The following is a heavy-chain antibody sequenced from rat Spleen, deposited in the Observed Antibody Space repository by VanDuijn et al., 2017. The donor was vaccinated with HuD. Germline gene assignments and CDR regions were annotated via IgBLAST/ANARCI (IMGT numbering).Heavy chain of an antibody. V-gene: IGHV5-58*01. Sequence: EVQLVETGGGLVQPGRSLKLSCVASGFTFSSYWMYWIRQAPGKGLEWVSSISTDGGNTYYPDSVKGRFTISRDNAENILYLQMNSLRSEDTATYYCAKDRDGEYDFAYWGQGTLVTVSS. J-gene: IGHJ3*01. CDR1: GFTFSSYW. CDR2: ISTDGGNT. D-gene: IGHD1-11*01. CDR3: AKDRDGEYDFAY.